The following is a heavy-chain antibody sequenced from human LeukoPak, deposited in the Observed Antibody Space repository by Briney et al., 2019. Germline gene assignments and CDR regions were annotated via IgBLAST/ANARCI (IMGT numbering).Heavy chain of an antibody. Sequence: PSETLSLTCTVSGGSITNNNYYWDWIRQPPGKGLEWIGTIYYSGSTYYNPSLKSRVSMFVDTSKNQFSLSLSSVTAADTAVYYCARLPRPCGGDCYSNAFDIWGQGTMVSVS. V-gene: IGHV4-39*01. D-gene: IGHD2-21*02. J-gene: IGHJ3*02. CDR3: ARLPRPCGGDCYSNAFDI. CDR2: IYYSGST. CDR1: GGSITNNNYY.